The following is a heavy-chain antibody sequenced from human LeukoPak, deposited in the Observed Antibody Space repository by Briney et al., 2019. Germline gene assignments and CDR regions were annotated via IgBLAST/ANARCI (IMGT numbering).Heavy chain of an antibody. CDR1: GGSISSSSYY. CDR3: ARDPRDFWSGYYLGDWFDP. CDR2: IYYSGST. D-gene: IGHD3-3*01. V-gene: IGHV4-39*07. J-gene: IGHJ5*02. Sequence: PSETLSLTCTVSGGSISSSSYYWGWIRQPPGKGLEWIGSIYYSGSTYYNPSLKSRVTISVDTSKNQFSLKLSSVTAADTAVYYCARDPRDFWSGYYLGDWFDPWGQGTLVTVSS.